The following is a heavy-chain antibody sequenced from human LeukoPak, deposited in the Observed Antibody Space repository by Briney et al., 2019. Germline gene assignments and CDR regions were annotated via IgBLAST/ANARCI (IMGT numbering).Heavy chain of an antibody. CDR1: GGSISSSSYY. CDR2: IYYSGST. Sequence: PSETLSLTCTVSGGSISSSSYYWGWIRQPPGKGLEWIGSIYYSGSTYYNPSLKSRVTISVDTSKNQFSLKLSSVTAADTAVYYCATFSYGSGSRLWGQGTLVTVSS. V-gene: IGHV4-39*01. J-gene: IGHJ4*02. CDR3: ATFSYGSGSRL. D-gene: IGHD3-10*01.